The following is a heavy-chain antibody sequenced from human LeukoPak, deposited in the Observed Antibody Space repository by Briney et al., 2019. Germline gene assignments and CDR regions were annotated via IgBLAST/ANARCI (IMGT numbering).Heavy chain of an antibody. V-gene: IGHV4-61*02. J-gene: IGHJ5*02. CDR1: GGSISSGNYY. Sequence: SQTLSLTCTVSGGSISSGNYYWTWIRQPAGKGLEWIGRIYNSESINYNPSLKSRVTISMDTSKNQFSLKLTSVTAADTAVYYCASGRRYCSSGSCYSSWFDPWGQGTLVTVSS. CDR3: ASGRRYCSSGSCYSSWFDP. CDR2: IYNSESI. D-gene: IGHD2-15*01.